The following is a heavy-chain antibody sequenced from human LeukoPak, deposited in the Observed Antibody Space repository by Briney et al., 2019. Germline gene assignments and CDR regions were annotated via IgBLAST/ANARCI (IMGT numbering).Heavy chain of an antibody. CDR1: GGSISSGGYY. J-gene: IGHJ4*02. CDR2: IYYSGST. V-gene: IGHV4-31*03. CDR3: ARDRDSSGYYSG. D-gene: IGHD3-22*01. Sequence: SETLSLTCTVSGGSISSGGYYWSWIRQHLGKGLEWIGYIYYSGSTYYNPSLKSRVTISVDTSKNQFSLKLSSVTAADTAVYYCARDRDSSGYYSGWGQGTLVTVSS.